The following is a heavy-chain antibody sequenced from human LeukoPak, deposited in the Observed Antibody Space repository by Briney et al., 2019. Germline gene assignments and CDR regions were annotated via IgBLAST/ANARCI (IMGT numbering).Heavy chain of an antibody. CDR3: ARDPTSGSHPHFDF. V-gene: IGHV3-21*01. J-gene: IGHJ4*02. Sequence: GGSLRLSYAASGFTFSDYSINWVRQAPGKGLEWVSSISSSGKNIFYADSVKGRFTISRDNANNSLFLQMNSLRGEDTAVYYCARDPTSGSHPHFDFWGQGILVTVSS. CDR1: GFTFSDYS. CDR2: ISSSGKNI. D-gene: IGHD1-26*01.